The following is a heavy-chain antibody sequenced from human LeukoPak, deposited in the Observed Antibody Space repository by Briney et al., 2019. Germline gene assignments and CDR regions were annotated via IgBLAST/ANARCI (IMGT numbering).Heavy chain of an antibody. CDR2: ISSSSSTI. CDR1: GFTFGDYA. Sequence: GGSLRLSCTASGFTFGDYAMSWVRQAPGKGLEWVSYISSSSSTIYYADSVKGRFTISRDNAKNSLYLQMNSLRDEDTAVYYCARCAYGEDYFDYWGQGTLVTVSS. CDR3: ARCAYGEDYFDY. V-gene: IGHV3-48*02. D-gene: IGHD4-17*01. J-gene: IGHJ4*02.